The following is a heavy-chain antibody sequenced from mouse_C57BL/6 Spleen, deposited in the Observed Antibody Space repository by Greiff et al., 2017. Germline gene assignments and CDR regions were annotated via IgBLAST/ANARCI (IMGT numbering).Heavy chain of an antibody. Sequence: VQLQQSGAELVRPGASVKLSCTASGFNIKDDSMPWVKQRPEQGLEWLGWIAPENGATEYASKLQGKATIPADTASNTAYLQLSSLTAEDTAVYYCIRWLLPWGTGTTGTVSS. CDR1: GFNIKDDS. J-gene: IGHJ1*03. CDR3: IRWLLP. D-gene: IGHD2-3*01. V-gene: IGHV14-4*01. CDR2: IAPENGAT.